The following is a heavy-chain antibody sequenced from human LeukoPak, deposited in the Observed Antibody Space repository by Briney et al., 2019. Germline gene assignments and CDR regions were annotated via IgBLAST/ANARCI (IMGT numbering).Heavy chain of an antibody. J-gene: IGHJ2*01. CDR2: IYPSGSI. D-gene: IGHD4-23*01. V-gene: IGHV4-61*02. CDR1: GASISSGSYY. Sequence: SQTLSLTCSVSGASISSGSYYWSWIRQPAGKGLEWIGLIYPSGSINNNPSLKSRVTISLDTSKNLFSLRLSSVTAEDTAIYYCARVTSYGGNSGWYFDLWGRGTLVTVSS. CDR3: ARVTSYGGNSGWYFDL.